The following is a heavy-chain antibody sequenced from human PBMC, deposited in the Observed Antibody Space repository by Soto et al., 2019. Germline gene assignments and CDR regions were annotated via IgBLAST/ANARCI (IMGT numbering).Heavy chain of an antibody. J-gene: IGHJ5*02. CDR1: GGTFSSYA. CDR3: AIDHPKELKIGYCSSTSCYGWFDP. Sequence: QVQLVQSGAEVKKPGSSVKVSCKASGGTFSSYAISWVRQAPGQGLEWMGGIIPIFGTANYAQKFQGRVTITADESTSTAYMELSSLRSEDTAVYYCAIDHPKELKIGYCSSTSCYGWFDPWGQGTLVTVSS. V-gene: IGHV1-69*01. D-gene: IGHD2-2*01. CDR2: IIPIFGTA.